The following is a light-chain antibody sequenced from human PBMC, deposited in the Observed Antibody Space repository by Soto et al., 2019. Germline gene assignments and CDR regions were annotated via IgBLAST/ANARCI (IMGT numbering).Light chain of an antibody. Sequence: EIVMTQSPATLSVSPGERATLSCRASQSVRSNLAWYQQKRGQAPRLLIYGVSYRAPGIPARFSGSASGTEFTLTISSLQSEDFAVYYCQQYNDWPPYTFGQGTKLEIK. CDR3: QQYNDWPPYT. V-gene: IGKV3-15*01. J-gene: IGKJ2*01. CDR1: QSVRSN. CDR2: GVS.